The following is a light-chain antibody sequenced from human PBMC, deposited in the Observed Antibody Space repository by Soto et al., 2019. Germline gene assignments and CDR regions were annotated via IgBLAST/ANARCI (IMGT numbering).Light chain of an antibody. CDR2: GAS. CDR3: QQTNTFLPLT. J-gene: IGKJ4*01. V-gene: IGKV1-12*01. CDR1: QGISNW. Sequence: DIQMTQSPSSVSASVGDRVTITCRASQGISNWLAWYQQQPGKAPKLLIYGASSLQSGVPSRFIGGGSVTYFTLIISSLQPEDFATYYCQQTNTFLPLTFGGGTKVEI.